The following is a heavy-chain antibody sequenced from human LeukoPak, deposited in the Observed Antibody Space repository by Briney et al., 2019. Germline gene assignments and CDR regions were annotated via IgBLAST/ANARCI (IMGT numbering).Heavy chain of an antibody. D-gene: IGHD3-22*01. CDR1: GFTFSSYG. CDR3: ARDPLWDSSGYFDY. V-gene: IGHV3-33*01. J-gene: IGHJ4*02. CDR2: IWYDGSNK. Sequence: GGSLRLSCAASGFTFSSYGMHRVRQAPGKGLEWVAVIWYDGSNKYYADSVKGRFTISRDNSKNTLYLQMNSLRAEDTAVYYCARDPLWDSSGYFDYWGQGTLVTVSS.